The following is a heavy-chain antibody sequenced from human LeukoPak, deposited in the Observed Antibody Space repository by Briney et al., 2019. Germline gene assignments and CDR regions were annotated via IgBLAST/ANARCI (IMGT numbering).Heavy chain of an antibody. V-gene: IGHV4/OR15-8*01. CDR1: GGSIDSTNW. CDR2: IHHDGRI. CDR3: ARSHGHLWGNYPDY. Sequence: SETLSLTCDVSGGSIDSTNWWNWVRQPPGKGLEWIGEIHHDGRINYNPSLKSRVTLSVDKSKNQFSLRLNSVTAADTAMYYCARSHGHLWGNYPDYWGQGTLVTVSS. D-gene: IGHD3-16*02. J-gene: IGHJ4*02.